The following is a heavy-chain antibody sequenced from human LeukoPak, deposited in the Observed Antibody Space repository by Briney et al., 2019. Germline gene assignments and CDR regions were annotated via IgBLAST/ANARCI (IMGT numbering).Heavy chain of an antibody. CDR3: AKDDQWSLDH. CDR1: GFTFSTNG. Sequence: PGGSLRLSCAASGFTFSTNGIHWVRQAPGKGLEWVTYIRKDGSDKWYAKSVKGRFTISRDNSKSTVILQMNSLRPEDTALYYCAKDDQWSLDHWGQGALVTVSS. CDR2: IRKDGSDK. D-gene: IGHD2-15*01. J-gene: IGHJ5*02. V-gene: IGHV3-30*02.